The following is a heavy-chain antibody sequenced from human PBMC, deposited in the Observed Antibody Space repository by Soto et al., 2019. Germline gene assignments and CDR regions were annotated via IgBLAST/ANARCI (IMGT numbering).Heavy chain of an antibody. V-gene: IGHV1-69*01. D-gene: IGHD6-6*01. Sequence: QVQLVQSGAEVKKPGSSVKVSCKASGGTFSSYAISWVRQAPGQGLEWMGGIIPIFGTANYAQKFQGRVTITADESTSRAYMELSSLRSEDTAVYYCARVRDSSSSYYYYGMDVWGQGTTVTVSS. CDR2: IIPIFGTA. J-gene: IGHJ6*02. CDR3: ARVRDSSSSYYYYGMDV. CDR1: GGTFSSYA.